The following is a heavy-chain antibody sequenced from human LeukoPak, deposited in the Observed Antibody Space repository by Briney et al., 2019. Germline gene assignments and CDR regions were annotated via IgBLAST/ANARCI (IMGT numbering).Heavy chain of an antibody. D-gene: IGHD2-15*01. CDR3: ARDQPSGGDFDY. CDR2: INPSGGST. CDR1: GYTFTGYY. V-gene: IGHV1-46*01. Sequence: ASVKVSCKASGYTFTGYYMHWVRQAPGQGLEWMGIINPSGGSTSYAQKFQGRVTMTRDMSTSTVYMELSSLRSEDTAVYYCARDQPSGGDFDYWGQGTLVTVSS. J-gene: IGHJ4*02.